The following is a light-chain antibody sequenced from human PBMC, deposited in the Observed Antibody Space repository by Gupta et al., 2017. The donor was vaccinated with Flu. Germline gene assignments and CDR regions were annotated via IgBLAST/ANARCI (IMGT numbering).Light chain of an antibody. CDR2: EVS. Sequence: QSALTQPPPASGSPAPSVTIASTGTSSDAGGYNYVSWYQQHPGEAPKLMIYEVSKRPSGVPDRFSGSKSGTTASLTVSGLQAEDEADYYCNSYAGSNNFWVFGTGTKVTVL. J-gene: IGLJ1*01. V-gene: IGLV2-8*01. CDR1: SSDAGGYNY. CDR3: NSYAGSNNFWV.